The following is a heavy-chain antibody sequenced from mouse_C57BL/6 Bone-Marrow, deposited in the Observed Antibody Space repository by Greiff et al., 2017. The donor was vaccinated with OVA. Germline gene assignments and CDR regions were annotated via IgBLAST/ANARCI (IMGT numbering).Heavy chain of an antibody. J-gene: IGHJ2*01. CDR1: GFTFSSYA. Sequence: EVQGVESGEGLVKPGGSLKLSCAASGFTFSSYAMSWVRQTPEKRLEWVAYISSGGDYIYYADTVKGRFTISRDNARNTLYLQMSSLKSEDTAMYYCTRDEDSSGTRYFDYWGQGTTLTVSS. V-gene: IGHV5-9-1*02. CDR3: TRDEDSSGTRYFDY. CDR2: ISSGGDYI. D-gene: IGHD3-2*02.